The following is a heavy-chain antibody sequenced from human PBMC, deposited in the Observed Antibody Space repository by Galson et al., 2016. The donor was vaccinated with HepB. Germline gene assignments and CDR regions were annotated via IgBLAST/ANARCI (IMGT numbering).Heavy chain of an antibody. CDR2: ISRSSGTI. V-gene: IGHV3-48*01. D-gene: IGHD1-7*01. CDR3: ARDGTWNWVFDC. J-gene: IGHJ4*01. CDR1: GFSFSTYN. Sequence: SLRLSCAASGFSFSTYNMNWVRQAPGKGLEWVSYISRSSGTIHYADSVKGRFTISRDDAKNSLYLQMDSLGAEDTAVYYCARDGTWNWVFDCWGQGTLVTVSS.